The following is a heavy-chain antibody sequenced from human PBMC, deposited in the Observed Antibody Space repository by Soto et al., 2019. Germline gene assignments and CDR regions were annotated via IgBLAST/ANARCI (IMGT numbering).Heavy chain of an antibody. Sequence: LRLSCAASGFTFSSYAMSWVRQAPGKGLEWVSAISGSGGSTYYADSVKGRFTISRDNSKNTLYLQMNSLRAEDTAVYYCAKFNTRWDGMDVWGQGTTVTVSS. CDR3: AKFNTRWDGMDV. CDR2: ISGSGGST. CDR1: GFTFSSYA. D-gene: IGHD1-26*01. V-gene: IGHV3-23*01. J-gene: IGHJ6*02.